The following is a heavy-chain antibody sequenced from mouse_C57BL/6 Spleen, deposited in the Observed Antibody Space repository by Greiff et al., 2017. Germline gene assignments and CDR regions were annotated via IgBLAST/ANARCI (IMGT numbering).Heavy chain of an antibody. Sequence: EVKLQESGAELVRPGASVKLSCTASGFNIKDDYMHWVKQRPEQGLEWIGWIDPENGDTEYASKFQGKATITADTSSNPAYLQLSSLTSEDTAVYYCTTGSSYGGTWFAYWGQGTLVTVSA. CDR2: IDPENGDT. CDR3: TTGSSYGGTWFAY. J-gene: IGHJ3*01. D-gene: IGHD1-1*01. V-gene: IGHV14-4*01. CDR1: GFNIKDDY.